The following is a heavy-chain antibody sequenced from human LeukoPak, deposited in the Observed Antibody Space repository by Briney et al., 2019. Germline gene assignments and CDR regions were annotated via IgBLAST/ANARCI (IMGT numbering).Heavy chain of an antibody. D-gene: IGHD7-27*01. CDR2: INPNSGGT. J-gene: IGHJ4*02. CDR1: GYTFTGYY. CDR3: ARGRADQQTKLGKSPTIDY. V-gene: IGHV1-2*06. Sequence: ALVKVSCKASGYTFTGYYMHWVRQAPGQGLEWMGRINPNSGGTNYAQKFQGRVTMTRDTSISTAYMELSRLRSDDTAVYYCARGRADQQTKLGKSPTIDYWGQGTLVTVSS.